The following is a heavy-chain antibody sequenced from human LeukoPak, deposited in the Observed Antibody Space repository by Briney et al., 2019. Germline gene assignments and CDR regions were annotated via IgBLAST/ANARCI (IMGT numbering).Heavy chain of an antibody. Sequence: ASVKVSCKASGYTFFSYGISWVRQAPGQGLEWMGWISAYNGNTNYTQKLQGRVTMTTDTSTSTAYMELRSLRSDDTAVYYCAKIAVADYYFDYWGQGTLVTVSS. CDR3: AKIAVADYYFDY. J-gene: IGHJ4*02. V-gene: IGHV1-18*01. D-gene: IGHD6-19*01. CDR1: GYTFFSYG. CDR2: ISAYNGNT.